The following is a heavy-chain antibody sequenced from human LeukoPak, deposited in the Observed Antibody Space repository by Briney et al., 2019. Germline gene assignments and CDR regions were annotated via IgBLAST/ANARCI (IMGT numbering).Heavy chain of an antibody. CDR1: GYSFTSYW. CDR2: IYPGDSDT. V-gene: IGHV5-51*01. D-gene: IGHD6-13*01. CDR3: ARRRSSSWSLNWFDP. J-gene: IGHJ5*02. Sequence: GASLKISCKGSGYSFTSYWIGWVRPMPGKGLEWMGIIYPGDSDTRYSPSFQGQVTISADKSISTAYLQWSSLKASDTAMYYCARRRSSSWSLNWFDPWGQGTLVTVSS.